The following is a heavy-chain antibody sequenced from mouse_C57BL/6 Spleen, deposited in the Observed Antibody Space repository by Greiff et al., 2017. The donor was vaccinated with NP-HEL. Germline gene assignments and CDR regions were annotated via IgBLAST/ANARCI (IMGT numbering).Heavy chain of an antibody. Sequence: VQLQQSGAELARPGASVKLSCKASGYTFTSYGISWVKQRTGQGLEWIGEIYPRSGNTYYNEKFKGKATLTADKSSSTAYMELRSLTSEDSAVYFCARYDGYSFYAMDYWGQGTSVTVSS. CDR3: ARYDGYSFYAMDY. V-gene: IGHV1-81*01. CDR1: GYTFTSYG. J-gene: IGHJ4*01. D-gene: IGHD2-3*01. CDR2: IYPRSGNT.